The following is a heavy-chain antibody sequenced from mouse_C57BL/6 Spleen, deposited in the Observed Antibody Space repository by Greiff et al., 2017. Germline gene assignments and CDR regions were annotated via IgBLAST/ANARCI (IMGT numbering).Heavy chain of an antibody. V-gene: IGHV1-80*01. D-gene: IGHD1-1*01. Sequence: QVQLQQSGAELVKPGASVKISCKASGYAFSSYWMNWVKQRPGTGLEWIGQIYPGDGDTNYNGKFKGKATLTADKSSSTAYMQLSSLTSEESAVSFCAQAGYGSLDYWGQGTTLTVSS. CDR1: GYAFSSYW. J-gene: IGHJ2*01. CDR2: IYPGDGDT. CDR3: AQAGYGSLDY.